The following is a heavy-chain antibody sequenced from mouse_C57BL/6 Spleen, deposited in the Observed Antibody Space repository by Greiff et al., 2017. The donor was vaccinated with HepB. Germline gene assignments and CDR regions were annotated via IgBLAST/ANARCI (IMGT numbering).Heavy chain of an antibody. CDR2: IDPSDSYT. D-gene: IGHD4-1*01. Sequence: VQLQPPGAELVKPGASVKLSCKASGYTFTSYWMQWVKQRPGQGLEWIGEIDPSDSYTNYNQKFKGKATLTVDTSSSTAYMQLSSLTSEDSAVYYCARRDWDKDYAMDYWGQGTSVTVSS. CDR3: ARRDWDKDYAMDY. V-gene: IGHV1-50*01. CDR1: GYTFTSYW. J-gene: IGHJ4*01.